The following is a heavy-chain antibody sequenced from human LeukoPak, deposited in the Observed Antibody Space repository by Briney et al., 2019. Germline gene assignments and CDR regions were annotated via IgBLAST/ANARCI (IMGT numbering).Heavy chain of an antibody. CDR2: INPNSGGT. Sequence: ASVKVSCKASGYTFTPYSINWLRQAPGQGLEWMGWINPNSGGTNYAQKFQGRVTMTRDTSISTAYMELSRLRSDDTAVYYCARVKGGGSYWAFDIWGQGTMVTVSS. CDR3: ARVKGGGSYWAFDI. V-gene: IGHV1-2*02. J-gene: IGHJ3*02. CDR1: GYTFTPYS. D-gene: IGHD1-26*01.